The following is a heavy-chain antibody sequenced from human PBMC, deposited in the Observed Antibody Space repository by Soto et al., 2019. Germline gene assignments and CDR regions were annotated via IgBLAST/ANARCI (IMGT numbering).Heavy chain of an antibody. Sequence: GGSLRLSCAASGFRFSSYAMSWVRQAPGKGLEWVSYISGSGGTTFYADSVKGRFTISRDKAKNSLYLQMNSLRAEDTAVYYCARDFMVREYYYYGMDVWGQGTTVTVSS. CDR3: ARDFMVREYYYYGMDV. CDR2: ISGSGGTT. D-gene: IGHD3-10*01. V-gene: IGHV3-23*01. CDR1: GFRFSSYA. J-gene: IGHJ6*02.